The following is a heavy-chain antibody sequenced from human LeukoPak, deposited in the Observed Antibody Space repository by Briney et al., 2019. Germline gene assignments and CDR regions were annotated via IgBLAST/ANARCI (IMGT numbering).Heavy chain of an antibody. D-gene: IGHD1-26*01. CDR2: IWYDGSKK. CDR3: ATSSGGSDHDYFDY. J-gene: IGHJ4*02. V-gene: IGHV3-33*01. CDR1: GLPFNTYG. Sequence: PGGSLGLSCAVSGLPFNTYGMHWVRQAPGKGLEWVAVIWYDGSKKYYADSVKGRFTISRDNSKNILYLQMSSLSAEDTAVYYCATSSGGSDHDYFDYWGQGTLVTVSS.